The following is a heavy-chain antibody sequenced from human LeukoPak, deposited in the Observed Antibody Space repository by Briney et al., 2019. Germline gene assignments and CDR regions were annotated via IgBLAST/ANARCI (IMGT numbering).Heavy chain of an antibody. CDR3: ARVGYCSGGSCYPDYYYFYGMDV. Sequence: GRSLRLSCAASGFTFSNYGMHWVRQAPGKGLEWVAVIRYDGSNKYYADSVKGRFTISRDNSRTTLYLQMNSLRAEDTAVYYCARVGYCSGGSCYPDYYYFYGMDVWGQETTVTVSS. D-gene: IGHD2-15*01. V-gene: IGHV3-33*01. CDR1: GFTFSNYG. J-gene: IGHJ6*02. CDR2: IRYDGSNK.